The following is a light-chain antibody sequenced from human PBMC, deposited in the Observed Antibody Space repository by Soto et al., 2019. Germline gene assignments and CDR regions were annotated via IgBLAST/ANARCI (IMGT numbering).Light chain of an antibody. Sequence: EIVLTQSPGTLSLSPGERATLSCRASQSVSSSYLAWYQQKPGQAPGLLIYGASSRATGIPDRFSGSGSGTDFTLTISRLEPEDLAVYYCQQYGSSPTFGQGTKVEIK. CDR1: QSVSSSY. V-gene: IGKV3-20*01. CDR3: QQYGSSPT. CDR2: GAS. J-gene: IGKJ1*01.